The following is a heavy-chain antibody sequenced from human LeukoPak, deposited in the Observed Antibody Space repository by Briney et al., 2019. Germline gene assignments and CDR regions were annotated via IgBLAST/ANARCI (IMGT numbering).Heavy chain of an antibody. Sequence: SETLSLTCTVSGGSISSYYWSWLRQPPGKGLEWIGYIYYSGSTNYNPSLKSRVTISVDTSKNQFSLKLSSVTAADTAVYYCARNSGYVDYWGQGTLVTVSS. CDR2: IYYSGST. D-gene: IGHD1-26*01. CDR3: ARNSGYVDY. V-gene: IGHV4-59*08. J-gene: IGHJ4*02. CDR1: GGSISSYY.